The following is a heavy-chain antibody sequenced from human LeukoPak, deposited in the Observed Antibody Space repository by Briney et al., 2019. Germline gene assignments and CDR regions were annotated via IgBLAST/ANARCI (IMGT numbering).Heavy chain of an antibody. J-gene: IGHJ5*02. CDR1: GYTLTELS. D-gene: IGHD2-21*01. CDR2: FDPEDGET. V-gene: IGHV1-24*01. Sequence: ASVKVSWKVSGYTLTELSMHWVRQAPGKGLEWMGGFDPEDGETIYAQKFQGRVTMTEDTSTDTAYMELSSLRSEDTAVYYCATVSNRWAYRPFDPWGQGTLVTVSS. CDR3: ATVSNRWAYRPFDP.